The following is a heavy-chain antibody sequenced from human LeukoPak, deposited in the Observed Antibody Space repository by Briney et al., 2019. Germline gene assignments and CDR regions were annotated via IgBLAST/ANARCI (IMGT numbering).Heavy chain of an antibody. CDR3: ARRDTGWNYFDY. V-gene: IGHV4-4*08. CDR2: IYSTGKN. D-gene: IGHD6-19*01. J-gene: IGHJ4*02. CDR1: GGSINSHY. Sequence: PSETLSLTCAVSGGSINSHYWGWIRRPPGKGLQWIGDIYSTGKNNYNPSLKSRVTISLDTSKSHLSLNLTSVLAADTAIYYCARRDTGWNYFDYWGQGILVTVSS.